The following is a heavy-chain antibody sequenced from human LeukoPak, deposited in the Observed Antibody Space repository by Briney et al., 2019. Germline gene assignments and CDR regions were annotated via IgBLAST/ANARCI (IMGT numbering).Heavy chain of an antibody. V-gene: IGHV3-53*01. Sequence: PGGSLRLSCAASGFTVSSNYMSWVRQAPGKGLEWVSVIYSGGSIYYVDSVKGRFTISRDKSKNTLYLQMNSLRVEDTAVYYCARFYYDRSFDYWGQGTLVTVSS. CDR2: IYSGGSI. J-gene: IGHJ4*02. CDR3: ARFYYDRSFDY. D-gene: IGHD3-22*01. CDR1: GFTVSSNY.